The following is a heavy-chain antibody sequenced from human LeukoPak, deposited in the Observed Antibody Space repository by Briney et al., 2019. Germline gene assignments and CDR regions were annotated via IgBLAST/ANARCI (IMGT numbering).Heavy chain of an antibody. Sequence: SETLPLTCTVSGGSISSGSYYWSWIRQPAGKGLEWIGRIYTSGSTNYNPSLKSRVTISVDTSKNQFSLKLSSVTAADTAVYYCARGVQWPYYFDYWGQGTLVTVSS. D-gene: IGHD6-19*01. CDR2: IYTSGST. J-gene: IGHJ4*02. CDR1: GGSISSGSYY. CDR3: ARGVQWPYYFDY. V-gene: IGHV4-61*02.